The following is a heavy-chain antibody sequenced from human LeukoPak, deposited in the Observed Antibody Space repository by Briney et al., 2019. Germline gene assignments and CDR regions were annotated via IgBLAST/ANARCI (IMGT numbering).Heavy chain of an antibody. Sequence: SETLSLTCTVSGDSISSSSSYWGWIRQPPGKGLEWIGSIYYSGNTYYNTSLKSRVTISVDTSKNQFSLKLSSVTAADTAVYYCAGSGGSYLLDYWGQGTLVTVSS. CDR3: AGSGGSYLLDY. CDR2: IYYSGNT. D-gene: IGHD2-15*01. J-gene: IGHJ4*02. CDR1: GDSISSSSSY. V-gene: IGHV4-39*07.